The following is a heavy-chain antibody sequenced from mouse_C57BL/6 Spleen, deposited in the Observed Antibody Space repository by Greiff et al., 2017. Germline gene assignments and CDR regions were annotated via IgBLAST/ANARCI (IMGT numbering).Heavy chain of an antibody. D-gene: IGHD2-4*01. V-gene: IGHV1-19*01. CDR1: GYTFTDYY. J-gene: IGHJ3*01. CDR3: ARGIYYDYDGAWFAY. CDR2: INPYNGGT. Sequence: VQLQQSGHVLVKPGASVKMSCKASGYTFTDYYMNWVKQSHGKSLDWIGVINPYNGGTSYNQKFKGKATLTVDKSSSTAYMELNSLTSEDSAVYYCARGIYYDYDGAWFAYWGQGTLVTVSA.